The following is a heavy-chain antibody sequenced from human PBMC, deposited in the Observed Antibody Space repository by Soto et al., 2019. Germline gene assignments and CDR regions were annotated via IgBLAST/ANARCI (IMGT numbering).Heavy chain of an antibody. Sequence: SSETLSLTCTVSGGSISSGDYYWSWVRQPPGKGLEWIGEIYHSGSTNYNPSLKSRVTISVDKSRNQFSLKLSSVTAADTAVYYCARERAVVVAATRGWFDPWGQGTLVTVSS. CDR1: GGSISSGDYY. J-gene: IGHJ5*02. V-gene: IGHV4-4*02. CDR3: ARERAVVVAATRGWFDP. CDR2: IYHSGST. D-gene: IGHD2-15*01.